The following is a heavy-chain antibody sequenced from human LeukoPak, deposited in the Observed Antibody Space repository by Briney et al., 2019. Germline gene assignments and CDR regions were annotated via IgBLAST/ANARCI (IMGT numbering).Heavy chain of an antibody. V-gene: IGHV3-23*01. CDR3: AKDRQYDFWSGSLMDV. Sequence: GGSLRLSCAASGITFSSHAMSWVRQAPGKGLEWVSALSGSGGSTYYADSVKGRFTISRDNSKNTLYLQMNSLRAEDTAVYYCAKDRQYDFWSGSLMDVWGQGTTVTVSS. J-gene: IGHJ6*02. CDR2: LSGSGGST. CDR1: GITFSSHA. D-gene: IGHD3-3*01.